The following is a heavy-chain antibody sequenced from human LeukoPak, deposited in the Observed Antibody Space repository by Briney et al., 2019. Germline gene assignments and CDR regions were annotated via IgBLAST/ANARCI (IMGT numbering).Heavy chain of an antibody. CDR3: AKDLLRYFDWLFFDY. D-gene: IGHD3-9*01. CDR2: ISGSGGST. J-gene: IGHJ4*02. Sequence: GGSLRLSCAASGFTFSSYATSWVRQAPGKGLEWVSAISGSGGSTYYADSVKGRFTISRDNSKNTLYLQMNSLRAEDTAVYYCAKDLLRYFDWLFFDYWGQGTLVTVSS. V-gene: IGHV3-23*01. CDR1: GFTFSSYA.